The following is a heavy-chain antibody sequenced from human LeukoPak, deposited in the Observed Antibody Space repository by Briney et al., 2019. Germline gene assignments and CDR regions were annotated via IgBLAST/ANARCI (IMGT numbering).Heavy chain of an antibody. Sequence: GGSLRLSCAASGFTFSSYAMSWVRQAPGKGLEWVSAISGSGGSTYYADPVEGRFTISRDNSKNTLYLQMNSLRAEDTAVYYCAKVITSEKILTGDYWGQGTLVTVSS. J-gene: IGHJ4*02. CDR2: ISGSGGST. D-gene: IGHD3-9*01. CDR3: AKVITSEKILTGDY. CDR1: GFTFSSYA. V-gene: IGHV3-23*01.